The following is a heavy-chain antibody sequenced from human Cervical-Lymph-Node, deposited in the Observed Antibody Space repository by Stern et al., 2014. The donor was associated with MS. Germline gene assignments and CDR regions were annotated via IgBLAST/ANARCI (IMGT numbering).Heavy chain of an antibody. J-gene: IGHJ5*02. CDR2: IFSVFGTP. CDR3: ALSSETSDRWYSLGYDL. CDR1: VGTFSKFP. D-gene: IGHD6-13*01. Sequence: VQLMRSGAEVTKPASSVKVSCKASVGTFSKFPSSWVRQAPGQALAWMGEIFSVFGTPTCAQEFRGRVTITADVSTSTVYMELSSLRSDDTAVYYCALSSETSDRWYSLGYDLWGQGTLVTVSS. V-gene: IGHV1-69*12.